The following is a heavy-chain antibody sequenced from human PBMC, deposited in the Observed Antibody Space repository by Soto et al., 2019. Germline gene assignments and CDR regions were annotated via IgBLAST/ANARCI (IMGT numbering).Heavy chain of an antibody. V-gene: IGHV1-3*01. Sequence: QVQLVQSGAEVKKPGASVKVSCNASGYTFTSYAMHWVRQAPGQRLEWMGWINAGNGNTKYSQKFQGRVTITSDTSASTAYMELSSLRSEDTAVYYCARDSRRDGYPKLEDYFDYWGKGTLVTFAS. J-gene: IGHJ4*02. CDR3: ARDSRRDGYPKLEDYFDY. D-gene: IGHD5-12*01. CDR1: GYTFTSYA. CDR2: INAGNGNT.